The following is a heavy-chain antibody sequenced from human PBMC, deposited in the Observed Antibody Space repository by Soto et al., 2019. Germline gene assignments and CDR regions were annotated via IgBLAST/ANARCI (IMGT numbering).Heavy chain of an antibody. J-gene: IGHJ6*02. D-gene: IGHD1-26*01. CDR1: GFTFSNAW. V-gene: IGHV3-15*01. CDR3: ARDSSGSYEYYYGMDV. Sequence: PGGSLRLSCAASGFTFSNAWMSWVRQAPGKGLEWVGRIKSKTDGGTTDYAAPVKGRLTISRDNSKNTLFLQMNSLRVEDTAVYYCARDSSGSYEYYYGMDVWGQGTTVTVSS. CDR2: IKSKTDGGTT.